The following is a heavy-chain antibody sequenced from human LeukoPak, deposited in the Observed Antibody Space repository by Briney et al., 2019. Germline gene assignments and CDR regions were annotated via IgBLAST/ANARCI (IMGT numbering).Heavy chain of an antibody. CDR1: GGSISSSSYY. CDR2: IYYRGST. Sequence: PSETLSLTCTVSGGSISSSSYYWGWIRQPPGKGLEWIGSIYYRGSTYYNPSLKSRVTISVDTSKNQFSLKLSSVTAADTAVYYCERQHVRYAFDIWGQGTMVTVSS. D-gene: IGHD3-16*01. V-gene: IGHV4-39*01. J-gene: IGHJ3*02. CDR3: ERQHVRYAFDI.